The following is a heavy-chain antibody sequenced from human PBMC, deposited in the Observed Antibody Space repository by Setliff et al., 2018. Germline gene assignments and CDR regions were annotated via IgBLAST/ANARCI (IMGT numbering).Heavy chain of an antibody. Sequence: ASVKVSCKVSGYTLTELSMRWVRQAPGKGLEWMGGFDPEDGETIYAQKFQGRVTMTEDTSTDTAYMELSSLRPEDTAVYYCATQPLQWELLGFDYWGQGTLVTVSS. CDR3: ATQPLQWELLGFDY. J-gene: IGHJ4*02. CDR2: FDPEDGET. CDR1: GYTLTELS. V-gene: IGHV1-24*01. D-gene: IGHD1-26*01.